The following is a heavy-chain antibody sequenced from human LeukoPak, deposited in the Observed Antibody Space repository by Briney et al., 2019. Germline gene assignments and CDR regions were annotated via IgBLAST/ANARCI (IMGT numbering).Heavy chain of an antibody. D-gene: IGHD2-2*01. Sequence: SVKVSCKASGGTFSSYAISWVRQAPGQGLEWMGGIIPIFGTANYAQKFQGRVTITADESTRTAYMELSSLRSEDTAVYYCARDTRHRYCPSPSCYRGWFDPWGQGTLVTVSS. CDR1: GGTFSSYA. CDR3: ARDTRHRYCPSPSCYRGWFDP. J-gene: IGHJ5*02. V-gene: IGHV1-69*13. CDR2: IIPIFGTA.